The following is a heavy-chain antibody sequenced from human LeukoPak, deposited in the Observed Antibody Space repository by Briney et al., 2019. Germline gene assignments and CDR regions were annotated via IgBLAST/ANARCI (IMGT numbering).Heavy chain of an antibody. V-gene: IGHV3-23*01. J-gene: IGHJ4*02. CDR3: AKDFTSGWYGYYFDY. CDR2: IGGSGGST. D-gene: IGHD6-19*01. Sequence: PGGSLRLSCAASGFTFSTYGMSWVRQAPGKGLDWVSAIGGSGGSTHYADSVTGRFTVSRDNSKNTLYLQMNSLGAEDTAVYYCAKDFTSGWYGYYFDYWGQGTLVTVSS. CDR1: GFTFSTYG.